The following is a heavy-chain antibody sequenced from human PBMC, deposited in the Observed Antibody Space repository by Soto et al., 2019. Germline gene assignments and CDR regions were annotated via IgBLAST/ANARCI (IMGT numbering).Heavy chain of an antibody. D-gene: IGHD4-17*01. V-gene: IGHV4-4*02. CDR1: GGSISSSNW. CDR3: ARAREGLRWNYYYGMDV. CDR2: IYHSGST. J-gene: IGHJ6*02. Sequence: SETLSLTCAVSGGSISSSNWWSWVRQPPGKGLEWIGEIYHSGSTNYNPSLKSRVTISVDKSKNQFSLKLSSVTAADTAVYYCARAREGLRWNYYYGMDVWGQGTTVTVSS.